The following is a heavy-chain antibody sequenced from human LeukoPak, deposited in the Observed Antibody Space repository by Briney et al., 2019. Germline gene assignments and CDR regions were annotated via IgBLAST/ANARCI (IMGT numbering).Heavy chain of an antibody. CDR3: ARDRVVASTGPHNWFDP. D-gene: IGHD3-3*01. J-gene: IGHJ5*02. CDR2: INPNSGCT. CDR1: GYTFTGYY. Sequence: AAVKVSCKASGYTFTGYYMLWVRQAPGQGLEWMGWINPNSGCTNYAQKFQGRVTMTRDTSISTAYMELSRLRSDDTAVYYCARDRVVASTGPHNWFDPWGEGTLVTVSS. V-gene: IGHV1-2*02.